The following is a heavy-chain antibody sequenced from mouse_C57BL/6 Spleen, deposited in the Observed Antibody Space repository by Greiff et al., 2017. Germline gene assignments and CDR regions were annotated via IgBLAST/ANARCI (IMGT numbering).Heavy chain of an antibody. CDR2: ISSGSSLI. CDR3: ARGDY. Sequence: EVKVVESGGGLVKPGGSLKLSCAASGFTFSDYGMHWVRQAPATGLEWVAYISSGSSLIYYADTVKGRFTITRDNAKNTLFLQMTSLRSEGTAMYYCARGDYWGQGTTLTVSS. J-gene: IGHJ2*01. CDR1: GFTFSDYG. V-gene: IGHV5-17*01.